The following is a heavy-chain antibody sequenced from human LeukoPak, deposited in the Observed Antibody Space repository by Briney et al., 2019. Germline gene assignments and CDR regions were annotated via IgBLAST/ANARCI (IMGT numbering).Heavy chain of an antibody. CDR1: GGSISSSSYH. J-gene: IGHJ4*02. Sequence: SETLSLTCTVSGGSISSSSYHWGWIRQPPGKGLEWIGSIYHSGSTYYNPSLKSRVTISVETSKNQFSLKLSSVTAADTAVYYCARVTGYMIEDYFDYWGQGTLVTVSS. D-gene: IGHD3-22*01. V-gene: IGHV4-39*07. CDR2: IYHSGST. CDR3: ARVTGYMIEDYFDY.